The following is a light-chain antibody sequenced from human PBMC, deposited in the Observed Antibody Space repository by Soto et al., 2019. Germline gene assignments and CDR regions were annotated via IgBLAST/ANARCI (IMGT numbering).Light chain of an antibody. CDR2: HAS. CDR1: QGIRND. J-gene: IGKJ1*01. V-gene: IGKV1-17*01. CDR3: QQYVTAFRT. Sequence: DIQMTQSPSSLSASVGDRVTITCRASQGIRNDLGWYQQKPGTAPKLLIYHASTLESGVPSRFSGSGSGTEFTLTISSLQPDDFATYYCQQYVTAFRTFGQGTKVDI.